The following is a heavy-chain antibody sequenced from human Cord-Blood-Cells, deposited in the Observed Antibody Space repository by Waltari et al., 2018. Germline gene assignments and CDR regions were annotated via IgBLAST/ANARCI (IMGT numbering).Heavy chain of an antibody. J-gene: IGHJ3*02. Sequence: QVQLVESGGGVVQPGRSLRLSCAASGFTFSSYGMHWVRQAAGKGLEWVAVISYDGSNKYYADSVKGRFTISRDNSKNTLYLQMNSLRAEDTAVYYCAKDSSSWYFDAFDIWGQGTMVTVSS. CDR2: ISYDGSNK. CDR3: AKDSSSWYFDAFDI. CDR1: GFTFSSYG. V-gene: IGHV3-30*18. D-gene: IGHD6-13*01.